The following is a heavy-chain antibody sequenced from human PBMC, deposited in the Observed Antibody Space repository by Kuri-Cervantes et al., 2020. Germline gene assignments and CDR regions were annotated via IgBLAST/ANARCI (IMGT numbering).Heavy chain of an antibody. D-gene: IGHD3-10*01. CDR2: ISAYNGNT. V-gene: IGHV1-18*01. CDR1: GDTLRRYA. J-gene: IGHJ5*02. Sequence: ASVKVSCKASGDTLRRYAVSWVRQAPGQGPEWMGWISAYNGNTNYAQKLQGRVTMTTDTSTSTAYMELRSLRSDDTAVYYCARCRGRDNWFDPWGQGTLVTVSS. CDR3: ARCRGRDNWFDP.